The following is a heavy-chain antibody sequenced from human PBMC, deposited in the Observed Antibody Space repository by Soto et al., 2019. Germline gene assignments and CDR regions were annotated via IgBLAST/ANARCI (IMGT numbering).Heavy chain of an antibody. CDR3: ARDRSTSNYWGDAFDI. CDR1: GGSISSYY. V-gene: IGHV4-59*01. Sequence: SETLSLTCTVSGGSISSYYWSWIRQPPWKGLEWIGYIYYSGNTNYNPSLKSRVTISVDASKNQFSLKLSSVTAADTAVYYCARDRSTSNYWGDAFDIWGRGTMVTVSS. J-gene: IGHJ3*02. CDR2: IYYSGNT. D-gene: IGHD4-4*01.